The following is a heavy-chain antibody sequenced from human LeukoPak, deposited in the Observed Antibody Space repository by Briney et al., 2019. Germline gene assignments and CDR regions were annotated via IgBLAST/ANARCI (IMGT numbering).Heavy chain of an antibody. Sequence: PSQTLSLTCTVSGGSISSGSYYWSWIRQPAGKGLEWIGRIYTSGSTNYNPSLKSRVTISVDTSKNQFSLKLSSVTAADTAVYYCARSNTGPFAYWGQGTLVTVSS. CDR3: ARSNTGPFAY. V-gene: IGHV4-61*02. J-gene: IGHJ4*02. CDR1: GGSISSGSYY. D-gene: IGHD2-8*02. CDR2: IYTSGST.